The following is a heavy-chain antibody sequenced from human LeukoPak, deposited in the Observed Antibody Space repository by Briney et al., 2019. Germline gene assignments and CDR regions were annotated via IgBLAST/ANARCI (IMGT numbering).Heavy chain of an antibody. D-gene: IGHD5-24*01. V-gene: IGHV4-59*11. CDR1: GDSIRSHY. CDR2: IYNSATT. J-gene: IGHJ3*01. CDR3: ARGGEGYNDDAFEV. Sequence: PSETLSLTCTVSGDSIRSHYCAWIRQSPGKGLEWIGRIYNSATTDYNPSFKSRVTISLDTSKKQFSLKMTSVTALDSAVYYCARGGEGYNDDAFEVWGLGTAVTVSS.